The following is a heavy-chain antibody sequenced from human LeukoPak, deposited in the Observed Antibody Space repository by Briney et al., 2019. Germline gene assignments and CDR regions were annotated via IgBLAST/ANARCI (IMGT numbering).Heavy chain of an antibody. V-gene: IGHV3-23*01. CDR1: GFTFSSYA. CDR2: ISGSGGST. CDR3: AKDRTQGSGWYLIFDY. Sequence: GGSLRLSCAASGFTFSSYAMSWVRQSPGKGLEWVSAISGSGGSTYYADSVKGQFTISRDNSKNTLFLQMNSLRADDTAVYYCAKDRTQGSGWYLIFDYWSQGTLVTVSS. D-gene: IGHD6-19*01. J-gene: IGHJ4*02.